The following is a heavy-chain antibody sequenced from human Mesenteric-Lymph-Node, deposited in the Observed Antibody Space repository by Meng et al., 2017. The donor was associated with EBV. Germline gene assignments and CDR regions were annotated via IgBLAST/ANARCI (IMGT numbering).Heavy chain of an antibody. CDR3: ARVVDIVATRPFDY. Sequence: QRQLQESGPGLVKPSETLSLTCTVSGGSISLSNFYWGWIRQPSGKGLEWIGNIHYSGRTYYNPSLKSRITVSVDTSKNQFSLKLSSVTAADTAVYYCARVVDIVATRPFDYWGQGTLVTVSS. J-gene: IGHJ4*02. D-gene: IGHD5-12*01. CDR1: GGSISLSNFY. CDR2: IHYSGRT. V-gene: IGHV4-39*07.